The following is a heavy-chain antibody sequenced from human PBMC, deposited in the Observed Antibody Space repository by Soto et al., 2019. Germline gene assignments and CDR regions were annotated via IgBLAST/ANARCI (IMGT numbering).Heavy chain of an antibody. CDR1: GYTFTSYD. V-gene: IGHV1-8*01. J-gene: IGHJ6*02. CDR3: ERAQWGLPRKVVRYYGMDV. CDR2: MNPNSDNT. D-gene: IGHD1-26*01. Sequence: ASVKVSCKASGYTFTSYDINWVRQATGQGLEWMGWMNPNSDNTGYAQKFQGRVTMTRNTSISTAYMELSSLRSEDTAVYYCERAQWGLPRKVVRYYGMDVWGQGTTVTVSS.